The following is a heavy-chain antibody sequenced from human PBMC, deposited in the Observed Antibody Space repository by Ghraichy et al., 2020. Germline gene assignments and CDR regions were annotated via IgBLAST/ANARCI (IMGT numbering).Heavy chain of an antibody. Sequence: ASVKVSCKASVYTFTKYAAHWVRQSPGQGLEWMGWINADNGNTKYSQKFQCRLTITRDTSATTTYMELNSLRSEETAMYYCARGGSYYSFFDLWGRGTLVTVSS. J-gene: IGHJ2*01. CDR1: VYTFTKYA. D-gene: IGHD3-22*01. V-gene: IGHV1-3*01. CDR2: INADNGNT. CDR3: ARGGSYYSFFDL.